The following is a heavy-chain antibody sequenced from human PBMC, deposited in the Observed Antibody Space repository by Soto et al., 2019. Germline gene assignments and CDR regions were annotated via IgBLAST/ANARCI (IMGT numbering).Heavy chain of an antibody. D-gene: IGHD5-12*01. Sequence: SETLSLTCTVSGGSIGNLYLSWIRQPPGKGLEWIGYIYNSGARNYHPSLKSRVIMSVDTSRTRFTLEVTSVTAADSAVYYRATHSLDSGYGSSWGPGTLVTVSS. V-gene: IGHV4-59*08. CDR1: GGSIGNLY. CDR3: ATHSLDSGYGSS. J-gene: IGHJ5*02. CDR2: IYNSGAR.